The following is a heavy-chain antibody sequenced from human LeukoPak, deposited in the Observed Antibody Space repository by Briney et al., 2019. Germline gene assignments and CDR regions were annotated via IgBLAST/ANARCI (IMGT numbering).Heavy chain of an antibody. D-gene: IGHD1-7*01. CDR3: ARDSSWNYVADY. J-gene: IGHJ4*02. Sequence: GGSLRLSCAASGFTFSSYGMHWVRQAPGKGLEWVAVIWYDGSNKYYADSVKGRFTISRDNSKNTLYLQMNSLRAEGTAVYYCARDSSWNYVADYWGQGTLVTVSS. CDR1: GFTFSSYG. CDR2: IWYDGSNK. V-gene: IGHV3-33*01.